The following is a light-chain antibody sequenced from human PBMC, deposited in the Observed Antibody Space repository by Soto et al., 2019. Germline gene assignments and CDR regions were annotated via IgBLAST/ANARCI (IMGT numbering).Light chain of an antibody. CDR3: QQYRRSVWT. J-gene: IGKJ1*01. CDR1: QSLTATY. Sequence: EIVLAQSPATLSLSPGDKATLSCGASQSLTATYSAWYQQKPGQPPRLVIHSTSVRATGIPDRFVGSGSGTDFTLTISRLEPEDFAVYYCQQYRRSVWTFGQGTRV. CDR2: STS. V-gene: IGKV3-20*01.